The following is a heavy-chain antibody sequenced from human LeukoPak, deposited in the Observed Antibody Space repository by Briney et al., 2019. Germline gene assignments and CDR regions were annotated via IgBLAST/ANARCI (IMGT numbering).Heavy chain of an antibody. Sequence: PSETLSLTCTVSGGSISSYYWSWIRQPPGKGLEWIGYIYYSGSTNYNPSLKSRVTISVDTSKNQFSLKLSSVTAADTAVYYCARGVTLFDYWGQEPWSPSPQ. CDR3: ARGVTLFDY. CDR2: IYYSGST. D-gene: IGHD5-18*01. CDR1: GGSISSYY. V-gene: IGHV4-59*01. J-gene: IGHJ4*01.